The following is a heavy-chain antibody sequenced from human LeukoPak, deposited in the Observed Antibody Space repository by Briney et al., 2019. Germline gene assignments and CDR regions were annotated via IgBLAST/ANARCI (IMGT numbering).Heavy chain of an antibody. CDR3: ARGDYGDPFYYYYGMDV. Sequence: PSQTLSLTCTVSGGSISSGGYYWSWIRQHPGKGLEWIGYIYYSGSTYYNPSLKSRVTISVDMSKNQFSLKLSSVTAADTAVYYCARGDYGDPFYYYYGMDVWGQGTTVTVSS. CDR2: IYYSGST. CDR1: GGSISSGGYY. J-gene: IGHJ6*02. V-gene: IGHV4-31*03. D-gene: IGHD4-17*01.